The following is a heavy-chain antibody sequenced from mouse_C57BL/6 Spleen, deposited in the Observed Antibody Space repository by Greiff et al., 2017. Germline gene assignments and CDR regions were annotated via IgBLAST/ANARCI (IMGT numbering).Heavy chain of an antibody. D-gene: IGHD6-1*01. J-gene: IGHJ1*03. V-gene: IGHV1-19*01. CDR2: INPYNGGT. CDR1: GYTFTDYY. CDR3: ARGGGPLWYFDV. Sequence: EVKLQESGPVLVKPGASVKMSCKASGYTFTDYYMNWVKQSHGKSLEWIGVINPYNGGTSYNQKFKGKATLTVDKSSSTAYMELNSLTSEDSAVYYCARGGGPLWYFDVWGTGTTVTVSS.